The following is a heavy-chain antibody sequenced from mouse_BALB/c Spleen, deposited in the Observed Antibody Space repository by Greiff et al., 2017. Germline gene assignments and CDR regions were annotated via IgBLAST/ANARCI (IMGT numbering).Heavy chain of an antibody. CDR3: ARGRYDGDYYAMDY. V-gene: IGHV5-17*02. J-gene: IGHJ4*01. CDR1: GFTFSSFG. CDR2: ICSGSSTI. D-gene: IGHD2-14*01. Sequence: EVKLVESGGGLVQPGGSRKLSCAASGFTFSSFGMHWVRQAPEKGLEWVAYICSGSSTIYYADTVKGRFTISRDNPKNTLFLQMTSLRSEDTAMYYSARGRYDGDYYAMDYWGQGTSVTVSS.